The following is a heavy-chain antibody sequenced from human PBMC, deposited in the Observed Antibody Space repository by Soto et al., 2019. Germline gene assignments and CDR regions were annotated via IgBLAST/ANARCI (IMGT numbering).Heavy chain of an antibody. CDR3: ARDLISTGYNYFYYYYGMDV. Sequence: GGSLRLSCAAYGFTFSSYAMHWVRQAPGKGLEWVAVIWFDGSKKYYADSVKGRLTISRDNAKNTLYLQMNSLRAEDTAVYYCARDLISTGYNYFYYYYGMDVWGQGTTVTVSS. V-gene: IGHV3-33*01. CDR2: IWFDGSKK. D-gene: IGHD5-18*01. J-gene: IGHJ6*02. CDR1: GFTFSSYA.